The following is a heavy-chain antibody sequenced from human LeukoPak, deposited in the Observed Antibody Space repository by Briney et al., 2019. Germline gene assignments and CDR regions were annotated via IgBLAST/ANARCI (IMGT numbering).Heavy chain of an antibody. V-gene: IGHV3-23*01. CDR3: AKPARTDAFDI. CDR1: GFTFKNAW. J-gene: IGHJ3*02. Sequence: GGSLRLSCEASGFTFKNAWMNWVRQAPGKGLEWVSSISGSGGNTYYADSVKGRFTISRDNSKNTLYLQMNSLRAEDTAVYYCAKPARTDAFDIWGQGTMITVSS. CDR2: ISGSGGNT. D-gene: IGHD1-14*01.